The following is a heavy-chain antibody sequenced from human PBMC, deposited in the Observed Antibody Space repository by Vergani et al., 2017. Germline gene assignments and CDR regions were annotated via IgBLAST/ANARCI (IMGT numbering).Heavy chain of an antibody. D-gene: IGHD3-16*01. CDR3: ARERGGGVKYMDV. CDR2: INHSGST. CDR1: GGSFSGYY. V-gene: IGHV4-34*01. Sequence: QVQLQQWGAGLLKPSETLSLTCAVYGGSFSGYYWSWIRQPPGKGLEWIGEINHSGSTNYNPSLKSRGNISVDTSKNQFSLNLSSWTAADTAVYYCARERGGGVKYMDVWGKGTTVTVSS. J-gene: IGHJ6*03.